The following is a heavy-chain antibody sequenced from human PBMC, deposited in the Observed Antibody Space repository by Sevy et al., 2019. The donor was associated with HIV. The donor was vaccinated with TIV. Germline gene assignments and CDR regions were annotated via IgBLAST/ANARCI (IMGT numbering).Heavy chain of an antibody. V-gene: IGHV4-61*01. CDR1: GGSVSSDTYY. Sequence: SETLSRTCTVSGGSVSSDTYYWSWIRQPPGKGLECIGYIYYSGTTNYNPSLKSRVTISVDTSKNQFSLKLTSVTAADTALYYCARVGGLTDYGMDVWGQGTTVTVSS. J-gene: IGHJ6*02. CDR2: IYYSGTT. D-gene: IGHD1-26*01. CDR3: ARVGGLTDYGMDV.